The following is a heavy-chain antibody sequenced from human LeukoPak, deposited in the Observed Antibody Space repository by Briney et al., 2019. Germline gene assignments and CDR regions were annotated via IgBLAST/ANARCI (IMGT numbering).Heavy chain of an antibody. J-gene: IGHJ4*02. CDR2: LFDSVNA. D-gene: IGHD5-18*01. CDR1: GGSISSHY. V-gene: IGHV4-59*11. CDR3: ATIKRGSIFGYFDF. Sequence: SETLSLTCTVSGGSISSHYWSWIRQPPGKGLEWIAYLFDSVNAKDNPSLQSRLTLSADTSKNQFSLRLSSVTAADTAVYYCATIKRGSIFGYFDFWGQGIKVTVSS.